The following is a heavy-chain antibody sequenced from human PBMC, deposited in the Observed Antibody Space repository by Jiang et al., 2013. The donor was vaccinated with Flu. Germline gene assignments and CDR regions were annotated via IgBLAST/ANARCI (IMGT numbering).Heavy chain of an antibody. Sequence: TQTLTLTCTFSGFSLSTSRMRVSWIRQPPGKALEWLARIDWDDEKFYSASLKTRLSISKDTSKNQVVLTMTNMDHVDTATYYCARIGRDGYSTYFDYWGQGTLVTVSS. CDR2: IDWDDEK. V-gene: IGHV2-70*04. D-gene: IGHD5-24*01. CDR3: ARIGRDGYSTYFDY. J-gene: IGHJ4*02. CDR1: GFSLSTSRMR.